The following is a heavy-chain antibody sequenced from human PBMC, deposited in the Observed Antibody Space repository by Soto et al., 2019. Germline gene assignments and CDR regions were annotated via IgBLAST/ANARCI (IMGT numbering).Heavy chain of an antibody. J-gene: IGHJ6*02. Sequence: SVKVSCKASGGTFSSYAISWVRQAPGQGLEWMGGIIPIFGTANYAQKFQGRVTITADESTSTAYMELSSLRSEDTAVYYCAREWSAAGHFYGMDVWGQGTKVTVSS. CDR3: AREWSAAGHFYGMDV. D-gene: IGHD6-13*01. V-gene: IGHV1-69*13. CDR2: IIPIFGTA. CDR1: GGTFSSYA.